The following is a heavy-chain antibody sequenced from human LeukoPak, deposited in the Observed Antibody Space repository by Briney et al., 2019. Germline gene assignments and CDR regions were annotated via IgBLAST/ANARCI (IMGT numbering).Heavy chain of an antibody. CDR2: INSDGINT. D-gene: IGHD2/OR15-2a*01. Sequence: GSLRLSCAASGFTFSNYWMHWVRQAPGKGLVWVSRINSDGINTSYADSVKGRFTISRDNAKNTLNLQMNSLRAEDTAVYYCAKYYYAYYGTFDYWGQGNLVTVSS. CDR3: AKYYYAYYGTFDY. CDR1: GFTFSNYW. V-gene: IGHV3-74*01. J-gene: IGHJ4*02.